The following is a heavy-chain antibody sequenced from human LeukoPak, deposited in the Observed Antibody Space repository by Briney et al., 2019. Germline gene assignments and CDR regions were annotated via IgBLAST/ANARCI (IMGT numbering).Heavy chain of an antibody. CDR3: ARDNGDYYYYYYYYMDV. D-gene: IGHD4-17*01. CDR1: GYTFTSYY. Sequence: GASVKVSCKASGYTFTSYYMHWVRQAPGQGLEWMGIINPSGGSTSYAQKFQGRVTMTRDTSISTAYMELSRLRSDDTAVYYCARDNGDYYYYYYYYMDVWGKGTTVTVSS. V-gene: IGHV1-46*01. J-gene: IGHJ6*03. CDR2: INPSGGST.